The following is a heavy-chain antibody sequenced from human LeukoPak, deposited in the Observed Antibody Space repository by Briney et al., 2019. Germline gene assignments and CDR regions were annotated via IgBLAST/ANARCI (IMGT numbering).Heavy chain of an antibody. V-gene: IGHV1-69*06. CDR2: IIPIFGTA. Sequence: SVKVSCKASGGTFSSYAISWVRQAPGQGLEWMGGIIPIFGTANYAQKLQGRVTITADKSTSTAYMELSSLRSEDTAVYYCARDRIHRTGDLRLGYWGQGTLVTVSS. D-gene: IGHD7-27*01. J-gene: IGHJ4*02. CDR1: GGTFSSYA. CDR3: ARDRIHRTGDLRLGY.